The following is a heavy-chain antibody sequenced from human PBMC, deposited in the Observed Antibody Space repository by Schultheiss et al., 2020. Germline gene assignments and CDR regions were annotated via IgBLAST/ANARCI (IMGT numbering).Heavy chain of an antibody. CDR2: ISSSSSYI. J-gene: IGHJ6*02. V-gene: IGHV3-21*04. Sequence: GGSLRLSCAASGFTVSSSYMSWVRQAPGKGLEWVSSISSSSSYIYYADSVKGRFTISRDNAKNSLYLQMNSLRAEDTAVYYCAKDIAARPDLYYYYYYGMDVWGQGTTVTVSS. CDR3: AKDIAARPDLYYYYYYGMDV. D-gene: IGHD6-6*01. CDR1: GFTVSSSY.